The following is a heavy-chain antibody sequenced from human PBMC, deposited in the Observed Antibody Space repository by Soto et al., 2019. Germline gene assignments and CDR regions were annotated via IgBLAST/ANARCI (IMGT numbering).Heavy chain of an antibody. CDR3: ARQVLDYDILTGYLDY. CDR2: IYYSGST. V-gene: IGHV4-59*01. Sequence: PSETLSLTCTVSGGSISSYYWSWSRQPPWKGLEWIGYIYYSGSTNYNPSLKSRVTISVDTSKNQFSLKLSSVTAADTAVYYCARQVLDYDILTGYLDYWGQGTLVTVSS. CDR1: GGSISSYY. D-gene: IGHD3-9*01. J-gene: IGHJ4*02.